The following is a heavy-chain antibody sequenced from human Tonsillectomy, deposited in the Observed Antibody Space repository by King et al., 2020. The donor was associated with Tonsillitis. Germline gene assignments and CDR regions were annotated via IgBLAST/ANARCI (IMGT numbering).Heavy chain of an antibody. J-gene: IGHJ4*02. D-gene: IGHD3-10*01. CDR2: IXGSGGXP. Sequence: VQLVESGGGLVQPGGSLRLSCAASGFTFSSYAMSWVRQAPGKGLEWVSAIXGSGGXPYYADSVKGRFTISRDNSKNTLYLQMNSRRAEDTAVYYCAKRGSGSYYNVQTLWGQGTLVTVSS. V-gene: IGHV3-23*04. CDR3: AKRGSGSYYNVQTL. CDR1: GFTFSSYA.